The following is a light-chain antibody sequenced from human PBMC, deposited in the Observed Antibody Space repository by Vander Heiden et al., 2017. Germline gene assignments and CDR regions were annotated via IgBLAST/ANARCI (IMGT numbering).Light chain of an antibody. Sequence: DIQMTQSPTSLSASVGDRVTITCQASQDIRNALNWYQQKPGKAPKLLIYDASNLETGVPSRFSSSGSGTDFTFTISGLQPEDIATYYCQQYNDIPPITFGEGTKVEIK. J-gene: IGKJ4*01. CDR1: QDIRNA. V-gene: IGKV1-33*01. CDR2: DAS. CDR3: QQYNDIPPIT.